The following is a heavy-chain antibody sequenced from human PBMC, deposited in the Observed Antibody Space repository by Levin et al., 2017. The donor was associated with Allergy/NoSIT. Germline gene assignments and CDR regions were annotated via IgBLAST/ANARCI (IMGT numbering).Heavy chain of an antibody. J-gene: IGHJ4*02. CDR3: ARGRHFDY. V-gene: IGHV3-7*01. Sequence: ETLSLTCAASGFTFSSYWMSWVRQAPGKGLEWVANIKQDGSEKYYVDSVKGRFTISRDNAKNSLYLQMNSLRAEDTAVYYCARGRHFDYWGQGTLVTVSS. CDR2: IKQDGSEK. CDR1: GFTFSSYW.